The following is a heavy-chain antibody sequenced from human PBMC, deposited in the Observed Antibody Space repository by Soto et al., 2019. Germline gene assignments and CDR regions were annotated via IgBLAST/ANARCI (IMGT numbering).Heavy chain of an antibody. CDR3: ARRLFSSGWEFDY. CDR2: VYPGDYPGDSET. CDR1: GYSFTSYW. D-gene: IGHD6-19*01. Sequence: PGESLKISCKGSGYSFTSYWIGWVRQMPGKGLEWMGIVYPGDYPGDSETRYSPSFQGQVTISVDKSITTAHLQWSSLKASDTAMYYCARRLFSSGWEFDYWGQGTLVTVSS. V-gene: IGHV5-51*01. J-gene: IGHJ4*02.